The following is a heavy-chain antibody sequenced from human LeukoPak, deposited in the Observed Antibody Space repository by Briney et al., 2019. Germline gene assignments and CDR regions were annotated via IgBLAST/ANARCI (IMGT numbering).Heavy chain of an antibody. D-gene: IGHD3-10*01. CDR1: GFTFSSYG. CDR2: LRYDGSNK. CDR3: AKDHKWRREYFYASGTYRGLFDY. V-gene: IGHV3-30*02. Sequence: QPGGSLRLSCAASGFTFSSYGMHWVRQAPGKGLEWVAFLRYDGSNKYYTDSVKGRFTISRDNSKNTLYLQMNSLRAEDTAVYYCAKDHKWRREYFYASGTYRGLFDYWGQGTLVTVSS. J-gene: IGHJ4*02.